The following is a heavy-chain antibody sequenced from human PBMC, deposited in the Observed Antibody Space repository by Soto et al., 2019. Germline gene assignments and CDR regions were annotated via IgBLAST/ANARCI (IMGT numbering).Heavy chain of an antibody. Sequence: ASVKVSCKASGFTFTSSAMQWVRQARGQRLEWIGWIVVGSGNTNYAQKFQERVTITRDMSTSTAYMELSSLRSEDTAVYYCAAAGPSSGSYWLDYLGQGTLVTVYS. CDR3: AAAGPSSGSYWLDY. CDR2: IVVGSGNT. J-gene: IGHJ4*02. V-gene: IGHV1-58*02. D-gene: IGHD6-19*01. CDR1: GFTFTSSA.